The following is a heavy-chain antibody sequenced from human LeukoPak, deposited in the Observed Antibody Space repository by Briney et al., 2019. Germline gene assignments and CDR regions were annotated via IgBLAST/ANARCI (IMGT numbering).Heavy chain of an antibody. CDR2: INPNSGGT. CDR3: ARDGYTAIYYYGMDV. Sequence: ASVKVSCKASGYTFTGYYMHWVRQAPGQGLEWMGWINPNSGGTNYAQKFQGRVTMTRDTSIRTAYIELSRLRSDDTAVYYCARDGYTAIYYYGMDVWGQGTTVTVSS. J-gene: IGHJ6*02. V-gene: IGHV1-2*02. D-gene: IGHD5-18*01. CDR1: GYTFTGYY.